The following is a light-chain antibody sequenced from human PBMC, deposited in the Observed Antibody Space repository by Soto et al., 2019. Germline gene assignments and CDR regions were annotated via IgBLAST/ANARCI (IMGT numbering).Light chain of an antibody. CDR2: GAS. V-gene: IGKV3-15*01. J-gene: IGKJ1*01. CDR1: QSVSSN. Sequence: EIVMTQSPATLSVSPGERDTLSCRASQSVSSNLAWYQQKPGQAPRLLIYGASTRATGIPARFSGSGSGTEFTLTISSLQSEDFAVYYCQQYNNWPRETFGQGTKVDIK. CDR3: QQYNNWPRET.